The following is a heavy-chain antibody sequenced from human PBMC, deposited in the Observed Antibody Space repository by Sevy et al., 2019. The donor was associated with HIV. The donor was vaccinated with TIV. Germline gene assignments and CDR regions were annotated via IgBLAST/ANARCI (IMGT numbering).Heavy chain of an antibody. D-gene: IGHD3-10*01. Sequence: GGSLRLSCAASGFTFSSYGMHWVRQAPGKGLEWVAVIWYDGSNKYYADSVKGRFTISRDNSKNTRYLQMNSLRAEDTAVYYCARDLTKYGSGSTLDYWGQGTLVTVSS. CDR3: ARDLTKYGSGSTLDY. CDR2: IWYDGSNK. V-gene: IGHV3-33*01. J-gene: IGHJ4*02. CDR1: GFTFSSYG.